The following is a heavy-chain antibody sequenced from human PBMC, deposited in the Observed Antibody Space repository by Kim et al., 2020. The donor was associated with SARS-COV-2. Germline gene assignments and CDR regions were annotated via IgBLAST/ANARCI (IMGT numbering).Heavy chain of an antibody. CDR2: T. CDR3: ARGPYSDYFDY. V-gene: IGHV4-61*06. D-gene: IGHD4-4*01. Sequence: TTYNPSLKSRVPISVDRSKNQFSMTLTSVTAADTAVYYCARGPYSDYFDYWGQGTLVTVSS. J-gene: IGHJ4*02.